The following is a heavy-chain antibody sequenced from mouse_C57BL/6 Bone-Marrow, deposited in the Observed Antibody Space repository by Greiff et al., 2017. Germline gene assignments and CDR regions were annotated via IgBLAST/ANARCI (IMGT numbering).Heavy chain of an antibody. Sequence: VKLQQPGAELVKPGASVKLSCKASGYTFTSYWMHWVKQRPGQGLEWIGMIHPNSGSTNYNEKFKSKATLTVDKSSSTAYMQLSSLTSEDSAVYYCATNYGSSSWFAYWGQGTLVTVSA. CDR3: ATNYGSSSWFAY. V-gene: IGHV1-64*01. J-gene: IGHJ3*01. CDR1: GYTFTSYW. D-gene: IGHD1-1*01. CDR2: IHPNSGST.